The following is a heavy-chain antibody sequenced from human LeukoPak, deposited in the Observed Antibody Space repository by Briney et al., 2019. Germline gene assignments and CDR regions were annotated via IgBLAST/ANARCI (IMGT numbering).Heavy chain of an antibody. CDR2: IFPDDSDT. J-gene: IGHJ4*02. V-gene: IGHV5-51*01. D-gene: IGHD5-24*01. Sequence: GESLKISCKGSGYNFTNYWIGWVRQMPGEGLEWMGIIFPDDSDTRYSPSFQGQVTISADKAISTAYLQWSGLKASDTAMFYCARLGDDYTSGYWGQGTLVSVSS. CDR3: ARLGDDYTSGY. CDR1: GYNFTNYW.